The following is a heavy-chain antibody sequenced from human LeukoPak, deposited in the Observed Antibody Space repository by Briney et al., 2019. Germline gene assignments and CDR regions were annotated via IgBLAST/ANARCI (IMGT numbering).Heavy chain of an antibody. Sequence: PSETLSLTCTVSGDSISSYYWSWIRQPPGKGLEWIGYIYYSGSTNYNPSLKSRVTISVDTSKNQFSLKLSSVTAADTAVYYCARELYYDSSGGNWFDPWGQGTLVTVSS. D-gene: IGHD3-22*01. J-gene: IGHJ5*02. CDR2: IYYSGST. V-gene: IGHV4-59*01. CDR3: ARELYYDSSGGNWFDP. CDR1: GDSISSYY.